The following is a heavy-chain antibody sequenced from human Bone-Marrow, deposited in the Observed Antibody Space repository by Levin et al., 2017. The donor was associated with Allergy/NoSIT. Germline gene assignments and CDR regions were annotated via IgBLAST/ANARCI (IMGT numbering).Heavy chain of an antibody. J-gene: IGHJ6*03. CDR2: INTNTGNP. Sequence: ASVKVSCKASGYTITGYGMSWVRQAPGQGLEWMGWINTNTGNPTYAQDFTGRFVFSLDTSVGTGYLQISSLRAEDTAGYYCARVGCFWDRNSSESYDYYMDVWGIGTAVTVSS. V-gene: IGHV7-4-1*02. CDR1: GYTITGYG. CDR3: ARVGCFWDRNSSESYDYYMDV. D-gene: IGHD3-3*01.